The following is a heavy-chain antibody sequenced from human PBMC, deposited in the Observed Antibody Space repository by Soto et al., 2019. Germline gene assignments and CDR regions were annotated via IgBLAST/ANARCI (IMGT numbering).Heavy chain of an antibody. Sequence: QVQLVQSGAEMKKLGASVKVSCKASGYSFTHYYVHWVRQAPGQGLEWMGWINPYTSTTTYAPKFEGRISMTRDKSVSTAYMELSGLRSDDSALYFWARASGSPLTVYAALGFWGQGTIVAVSS. CDR3: ARASGSPLTVYAALGF. J-gene: IGHJ4*02. V-gene: IGHV1-2*02. CDR1: GYSFTHYY. D-gene: IGHD2-8*01. CDR2: INPYTSTT.